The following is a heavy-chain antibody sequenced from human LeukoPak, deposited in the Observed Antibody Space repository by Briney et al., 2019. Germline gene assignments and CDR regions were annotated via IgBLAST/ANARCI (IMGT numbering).Heavy chain of an antibody. CDR1: GFTFSSYS. D-gene: IGHD5-12*01. Sequence: GGSLRLSCAASGFTFSSYSMNWVRQAPGKGLEWVSSISSSSSYIYYADSVKGRFTISRDNAKNSLYLQMNSLRAEDTAVYYCARRVNGLRYSGYDWRYYYMDVWGTGTTVTVSS. V-gene: IGHV3-21*01. J-gene: IGHJ6*03. CDR3: ARRVNGLRYSGYDWRYYYMDV. CDR2: ISSSSSYI.